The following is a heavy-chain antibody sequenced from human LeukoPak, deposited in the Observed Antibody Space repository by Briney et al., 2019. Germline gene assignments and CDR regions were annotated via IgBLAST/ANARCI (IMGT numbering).Heavy chain of an antibody. Sequence: GGSLRLSCAASGFNFANHAMSWVRQTPGKGLEWVSAISGGGDITYYADSVTGRFTISRDNSKDTLFLQMHSLRPGDTAVYYCVREDTPATANYWGQGTLVTISS. CDR3: VREDTPATANY. CDR1: GFNFANHA. J-gene: IGHJ4*02. D-gene: IGHD2-21*02. V-gene: IGHV3-23*01. CDR2: ISGGGDIT.